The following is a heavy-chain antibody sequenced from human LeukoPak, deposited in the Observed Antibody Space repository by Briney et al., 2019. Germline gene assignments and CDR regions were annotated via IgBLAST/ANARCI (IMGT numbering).Heavy chain of an antibody. CDR3: ARGGNYDFWSGYRTVKFDY. D-gene: IGHD3-3*01. J-gene: IGHJ4*02. V-gene: IGHV4-34*01. CDR2: INHSGST. CDR1: GGSFSGYY. Sequence: SETLSLTCAVYGGSFSGYYWSWIRQPPGKGLEWIGEINHSGSTNYNPSLKSRVTISVDTSKNQFSLKLSSVTAADTAVYYCARGGNYDFWSGYRTVKFDYWGQGTLVTVSS.